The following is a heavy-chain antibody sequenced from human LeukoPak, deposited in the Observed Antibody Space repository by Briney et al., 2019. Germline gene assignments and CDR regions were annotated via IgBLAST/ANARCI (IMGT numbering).Heavy chain of an antibody. Sequence: AGGSLRLSCAASGFTFNTYGMHWVRQGPGQGREWADNIKQDGSERYYVDSAKGRFTISRDNGKNSVYLQMNSLRAEDTAVYYCARDGRHGRDLDYWGQGTLVTVSS. CDR1: GFTFNTYG. D-gene: IGHD2-15*01. V-gene: IGHV3-7*01. J-gene: IGHJ4*02. CDR3: ARDGRHGRDLDY. CDR2: IKQDGSER.